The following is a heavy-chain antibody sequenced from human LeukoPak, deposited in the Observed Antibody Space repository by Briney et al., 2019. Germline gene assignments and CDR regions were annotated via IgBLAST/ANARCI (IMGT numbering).Heavy chain of an antibody. D-gene: IGHD5-18*01. CDR2: ISWNSGSI. CDR1: GFTFDDYA. Sequence: QAGGSLRLSCAASGFTFDDYAMHWVRQAPGKGLEWVSGISWNSGSIGYADSVKGRFTISRDNSKNTLYLQMNSLRAEDTAVYYCAKGGADTATIDFDYWGQGTLVTVSS. V-gene: IGHV3-9*01. CDR3: AKGGADTATIDFDY. J-gene: IGHJ4*02.